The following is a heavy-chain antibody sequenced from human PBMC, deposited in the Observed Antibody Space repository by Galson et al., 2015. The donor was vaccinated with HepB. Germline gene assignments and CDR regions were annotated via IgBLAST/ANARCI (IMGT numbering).Heavy chain of an antibody. Sequence: SETLSLTCAVYGGSFSGYYWSWIRQPPGKGLEWIGEINHSGSTNYNPSLKSRVTISVDTSKNQFSLKLSSVTAADTAVYYCARALGSGYGGGYWGQGTLVTVSS. CDR3: ARALGSGYGGGY. CDR1: GGSFSGYY. D-gene: IGHD5-12*01. V-gene: IGHV4-34*01. CDR2: INHSGST. J-gene: IGHJ4*02.